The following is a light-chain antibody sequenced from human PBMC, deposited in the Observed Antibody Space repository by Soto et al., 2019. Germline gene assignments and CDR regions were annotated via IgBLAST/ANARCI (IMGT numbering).Light chain of an antibody. V-gene: IGKV3-20*01. CDR1: QSVSSSY. CDR3: HQYGSLYT. Sequence: EIVLTQSPGTLSLSPGERATLSCRASQSVSSSYLAWYQQKPGQAPRLLIYGASSRATGIPDRFSGSGSGTDFTLTIRRLEPEDCAVYYCHQYGSLYTFGQGTKLEIK. CDR2: GAS. J-gene: IGKJ2*01.